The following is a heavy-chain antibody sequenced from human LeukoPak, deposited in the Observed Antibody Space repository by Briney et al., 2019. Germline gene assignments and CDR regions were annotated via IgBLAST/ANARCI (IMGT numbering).Heavy chain of an antibody. CDR1: GFTFSTYG. J-gene: IGHJ4*02. V-gene: IGHV3-30*03. CDR3: AIKLRGFYFDY. D-gene: IGHD3-16*01. CDR2: ILYDGGSK. Sequence: GGSLRLSCAASGFTFSTYGMHWVRQAPGKGLEWVAAILYDGGSKYADSVKGRFTISRDNAKNSLYLQMNSLRAEDTAVYYCAIKLRGFYFDYWGQGTLVTVSS.